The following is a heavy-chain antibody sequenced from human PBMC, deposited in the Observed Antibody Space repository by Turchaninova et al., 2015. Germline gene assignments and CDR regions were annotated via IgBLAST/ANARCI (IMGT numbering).Heavy chain of an antibody. Sequence: QVQLQESGPGLVMPSGTLSLTCAVSGGSIISNDWWSWVRQPPGKGLEWIGKIHHCGATHYNLSLKSRVTISVDKSKNQFSLRLNSVTAADTAGYYCVESDGSGSLGFDPWGQGTLVTVSS. D-gene: IGHD3-22*01. CDR3: VESDGSGSLGFDP. V-gene: IGHV4-4*02. J-gene: IGHJ5*02. CDR1: GGSIISNDW. CDR2: IHHCGAT.